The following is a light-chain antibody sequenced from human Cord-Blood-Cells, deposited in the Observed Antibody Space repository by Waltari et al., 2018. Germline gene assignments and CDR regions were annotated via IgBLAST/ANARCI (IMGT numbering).Light chain of an antibody. J-gene: IGLJ2*01. CDR2: QDS. Sequence: SYELTQPPSVSVSPGQTASITCSGDNLGDKYACWYQQKPGQSPLRVIYQDSKRPSGIPERFSGSNSGNTATLTISGTQAMDEADYYCQAWDSSNVVFGGGTKLTVL. V-gene: IGLV3-1*01. CDR3: QAWDSSNVV. CDR1: NLGDKY.